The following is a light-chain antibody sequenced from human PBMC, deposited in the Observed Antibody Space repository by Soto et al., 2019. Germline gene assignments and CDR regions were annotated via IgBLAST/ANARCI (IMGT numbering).Light chain of an antibody. Sequence: QSVLTQPPSVSGAPGQRVTISCTGSSSNIGAGYDVHWYQQLPGTAPKLLIYGNSNRPSGVPDRFSGSKSGTSASLAITGLQAEDEVDYYCQSYESSLSGWVFGGGTKLTVL. CDR1: SSNIGAGYD. V-gene: IGLV1-40*01. CDR2: GNS. CDR3: QSYESSLSGWV. J-gene: IGLJ3*02.